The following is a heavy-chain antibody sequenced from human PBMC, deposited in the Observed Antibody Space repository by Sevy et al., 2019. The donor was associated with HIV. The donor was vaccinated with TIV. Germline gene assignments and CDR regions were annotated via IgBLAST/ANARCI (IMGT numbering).Heavy chain of an antibody. J-gene: IGHJ4*02. CDR1: GYTFTSYA. D-gene: IGHD2-2*01. CDR2: INPGNGNT. CDR3: GGSVIPTAIFDY. V-gene: IGHV1-3*01. Sequence: ASVKVSCKASGYTFTSYAIHWVRQAPGQRLEWMGWINPGNGNTKYSQKFQGRVTITRDTSASTTYMELSSLRSEDTAGYYCGGSVIPTAIFDYWGRGTLVTVSS.